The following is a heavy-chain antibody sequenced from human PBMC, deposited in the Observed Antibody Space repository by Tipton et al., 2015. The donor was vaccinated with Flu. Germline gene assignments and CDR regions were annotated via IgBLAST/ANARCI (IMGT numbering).Heavy chain of an antibody. Sequence: TLSLTCTVSGDSINNYDWSWVRQSPGKALECIGYLYTSGSTDYNPSLKDRVTISVDTSKNQFFLKLNSLTPADTGVYYCARDVITVAGTRFDPWGQGTLVTVSS. D-gene: IGHD6-19*01. CDR1: GDSINNYD. CDR3: ARDVITVAGTRFDP. CDR2: LYTSGST. J-gene: IGHJ5*02. V-gene: IGHV4-59*01.